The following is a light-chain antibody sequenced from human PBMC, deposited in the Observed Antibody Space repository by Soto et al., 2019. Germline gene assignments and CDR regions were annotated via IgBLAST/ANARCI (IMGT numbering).Light chain of an antibody. J-gene: IGKJ5*01. CDR3: QQRSSRPPIT. Sequence: EIVMTQSPATLSVSPGERATLSCRAAQNIKSNLAWYQQKPGQAPRLLIYGASTRATGVPGRVSGSGSGTDFTLTIRSLEPEDFAVYFCQQRSSRPPITFGQGTRLEIK. CDR2: GAS. V-gene: IGKV3-15*01. CDR1: QNIKSN.